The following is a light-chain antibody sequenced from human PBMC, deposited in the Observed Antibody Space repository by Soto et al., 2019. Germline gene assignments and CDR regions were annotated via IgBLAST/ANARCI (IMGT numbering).Light chain of an antibody. CDR1: QSLLQSNGYNY. J-gene: IGKJ1*01. Sequence: DIVMTQSPLSLPVTPGEPASISCSSSQSLLQSNGYNYLDWYLQKPGQSPQLLIFFGSYRAYGVPDRFSGSGSGTDFTLKIRSVEAEDVGIYYCMKCKQTTPTFVQGNRVEIK. V-gene: IGKV2-28*01. CDR3: MKCKQTTPT. CDR2: FGS.